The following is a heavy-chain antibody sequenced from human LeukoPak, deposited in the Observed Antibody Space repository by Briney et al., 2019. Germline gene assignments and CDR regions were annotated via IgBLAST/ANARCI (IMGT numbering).Heavy chain of an antibody. J-gene: IGHJ3*02. CDR2: INPNSGGT. V-gene: IGHV1-2*04. Sequence: ASVKVSCKASGYTFTGYYMHWVRQAPGQGPEWMGWINPNSGGTNYAQKFQGWVTMTRDTSISTAYMELSRLRSDDTAVYYCARGVGSKNDAFDIWGQGTMVTVSS. D-gene: IGHD3-10*01. CDR3: ARGVGSKNDAFDI. CDR1: GYTFTGYY.